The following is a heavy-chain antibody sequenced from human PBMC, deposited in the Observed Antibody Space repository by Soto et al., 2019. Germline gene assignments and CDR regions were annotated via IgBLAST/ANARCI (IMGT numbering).Heavy chain of an antibody. CDR3: AGTTGTNVLLDY. CDR1: GYSFTSYW. V-gene: IGHV5-10-1*03. D-gene: IGHD1-1*01. J-gene: IGHJ4*02. CDR2: IDPSDSYT. Sequence: EVQLVQSGAEVKKPGESLRISCKGSGYSFTSYWISWVRQMPGKGLEWMGRIDPSDSYTNYSPSFQGHVTISADKSISTAYLQWSSLKASDTAMYYCAGTTGTNVLLDYWGQGTLVTVSS.